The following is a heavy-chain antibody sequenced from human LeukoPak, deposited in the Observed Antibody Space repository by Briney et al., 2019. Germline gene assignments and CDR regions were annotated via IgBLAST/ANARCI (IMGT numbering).Heavy chain of an antibody. V-gene: IGHV4-59*01. CDR2: FYYSGST. CDR1: GGSISGYY. Sequence: PSETLSLTCSVSGGSISGYYWSWLRQPPGRGLEWIGYFYYSGSTTYNPSLKGRVTISVDTSENHFSLKLSSVTAADTAVYYCARGPNSGYGRFDYWGQGTLVTVSS. D-gene: IGHD5-12*01. J-gene: IGHJ4*02. CDR3: ARGPNSGYGRFDY.